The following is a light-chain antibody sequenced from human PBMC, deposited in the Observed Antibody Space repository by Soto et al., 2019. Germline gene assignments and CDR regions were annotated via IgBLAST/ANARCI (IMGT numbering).Light chain of an antibody. J-gene: IGKJ1*01. CDR1: QSVSSNY. Sequence: EIVLTQSPGTLSLFPGERATLSCRATQSVSSNYLAWYQQKHGQAPRLLIYIASSRATGIPDRFSGSGSGTDFTLTISRLEPEDFAVYYCQQYGTSPWTFGQGTKVEIK. V-gene: IGKV3-20*01. CDR3: QQYGTSPWT. CDR2: IAS.